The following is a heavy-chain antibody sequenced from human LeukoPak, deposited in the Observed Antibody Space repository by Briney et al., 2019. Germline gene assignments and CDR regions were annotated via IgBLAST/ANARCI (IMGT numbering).Heavy chain of an antibody. Sequence: PGGSLRLSCSASGFTFSSYAMHWLRQAPGKGLKYVSAITSNGGTTYYADSVRGRFTISRDNSKNTLYLQMSSLRAEDSAVYYCLKDLLVSGDYWGQGTLVTVS. D-gene: IGHD2-15*01. V-gene: IGHV3-64D*09. CDR1: GFTFSSYA. J-gene: IGHJ4*02. CDR3: LKDLLVSGDY. CDR2: ITSNGGTT.